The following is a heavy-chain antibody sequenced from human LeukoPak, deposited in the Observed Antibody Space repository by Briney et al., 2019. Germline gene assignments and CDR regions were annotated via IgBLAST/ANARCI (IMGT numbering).Heavy chain of an antibody. Sequence: GGSLRLSCAAYGFTFSSYGMHWVRQAPGKGLEWLTDIWNDGSNKYYTDSVKGRFTISRDNSKNTLYLQMNSLRAEDTAVYYCARDRGMVRGVRFYYYYGMDVWGKGTTVTVSS. CDR2: IWNDGSNK. V-gene: IGHV3-33*01. D-gene: IGHD3-10*01. CDR1: GFTFSSYG. CDR3: ARDRGMVRGVRFYYYYGMDV. J-gene: IGHJ6*04.